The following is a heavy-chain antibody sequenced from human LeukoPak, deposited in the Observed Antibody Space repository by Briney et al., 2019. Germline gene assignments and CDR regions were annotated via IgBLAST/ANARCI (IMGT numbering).Heavy chain of an antibody. CDR1: GGTFNSYV. Sequence: SVKVSCKASGGTFNSYVISWVRQAPGQGLEWMGGIIPVFGTPKYAQKFQGRVSITKDESTSTAYMELSSLSSEDTAVYYCAIDFAPNDFWSGSSGMNVWGKGTTVTVSS. D-gene: IGHD3-3*01. J-gene: IGHJ6*03. CDR3: AIDFAPNDFWSGSSGMNV. V-gene: IGHV1-69*05. CDR2: IIPVFGTP.